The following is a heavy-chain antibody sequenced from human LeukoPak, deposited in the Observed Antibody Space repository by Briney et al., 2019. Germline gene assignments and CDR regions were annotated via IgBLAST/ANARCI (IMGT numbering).Heavy chain of an antibody. V-gene: IGHV1-2*02. CDR1: GYTFTSYY. CDR3: ARDEYYDFWSGYFRRDNWFDP. J-gene: IGHJ5*02. CDR2: INPNSGGT. Sequence: GASVKVSCKASGYTFTSYYMHWVRQAPGQGLEWMGWINPNSGGTNYAQKFQGRVTMTRDTSISTAYMELSRLRSDDTAVYYCARDEYYDFWSGYFRRDNWFDPWGQGTLVTVSS. D-gene: IGHD3-3*01.